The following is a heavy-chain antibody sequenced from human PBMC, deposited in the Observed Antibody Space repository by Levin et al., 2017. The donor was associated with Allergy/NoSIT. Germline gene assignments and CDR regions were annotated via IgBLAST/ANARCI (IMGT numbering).Heavy chain of an antibody. CDR1: GYTFTGYY. V-gene: IGHV1-2*02. J-gene: IGHJ3*02. CDR2: INPNSGGT. D-gene: IGHD5-18*01. Sequence: EASVKVSCKASGYTFTGYYMHWVRQAPGQGLEWMGWINPNSGGTNYAQKFQGRVTMTRDTSISTAYMELSRLRSDDTAVYYCARGGYSYGNDAFDIWGQGTMVTVSS. CDR3: ARGGYSYGNDAFDI.